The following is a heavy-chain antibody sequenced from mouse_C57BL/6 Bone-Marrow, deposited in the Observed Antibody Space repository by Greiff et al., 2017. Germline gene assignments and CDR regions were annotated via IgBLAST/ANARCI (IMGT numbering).Heavy chain of an antibody. CDR1: GYAFTNYL. V-gene: IGHV1-54*01. CDR3: ARRYYAMDY. Sequence: VQLQQSGAELVRPGTSVKVSCKASGYAFTNYLIEWVKQRPGQGLEWIGVINPGGGGTNYNEKFKGKATLTADKSSITAYIQLSSLTSEDSAVXFCARRYYAMDYWGQGTSVTVSS. J-gene: IGHJ4*01. CDR2: INPGGGGT.